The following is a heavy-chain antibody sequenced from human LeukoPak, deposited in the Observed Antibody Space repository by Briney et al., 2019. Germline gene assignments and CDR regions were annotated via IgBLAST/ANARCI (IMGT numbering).Heavy chain of an antibody. CDR1: GYTFASYG. Sequence: GASVKVSCKASGYTFASYGISWVRQAPGQGLEWMGWISAYNGNTDYAQKLQGRVTMTTDTSTSTAYMELRSLRSDDTAVYYCARVTQTDYDFDYWGQGTLVTVSS. CDR3: ARVTQTDYDFDY. V-gene: IGHV1-18*01. CDR2: ISAYNGNT. J-gene: IGHJ4*02. D-gene: IGHD4-17*01.